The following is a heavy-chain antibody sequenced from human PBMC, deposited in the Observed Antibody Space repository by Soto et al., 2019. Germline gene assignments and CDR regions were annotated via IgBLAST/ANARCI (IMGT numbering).Heavy chain of an antibody. CDR2: LSTSGNT. Sequence: PGGSLRLSCAASGFAVRSNYMTWVRQAPGKGLECVSVLSTSGNTYYADSVRGRFTVSRDNSKNTLYLQMNSLRAADTAVYFCAKGMANTVFGVDTLFDYWGQGTLVTVSS. CDR1: GFAVRSNY. D-gene: IGHD3-3*01. CDR3: AKGMANTVFGVDTLFDY. V-gene: IGHV3-53*01. J-gene: IGHJ4*02.